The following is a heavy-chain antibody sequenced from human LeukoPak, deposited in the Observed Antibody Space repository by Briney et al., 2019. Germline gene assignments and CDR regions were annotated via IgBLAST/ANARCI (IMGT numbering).Heavy chain of an antibody. CDR3: ARRSQLAGTLFDP. CDR2: INPNSGGT. V-gene: IGHV1-2*02. Sequence: ASVKVSCKASGYTFTGYYMHWVRQAPGQGLEWMGWINPNSGGTNYAQRFQGRVTMTRDTSISTAYMELSRLRSDDTAVYYCARRSQLAGTLFDPWGQGTLVTVSS. D-gene: IGHD1-1*01. CDR1: GYTFTGYY. J-gene: IGHJ5*02.